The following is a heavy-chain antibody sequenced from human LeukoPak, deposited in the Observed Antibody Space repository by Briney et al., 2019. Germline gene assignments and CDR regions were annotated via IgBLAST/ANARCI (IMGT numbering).Heavy chain of an antibody. CDR1: GFTFSNYA. J-gene: IGHJ6*03. V-gene: IGHV3-30*04. CDR2: ISYDGSTK. Sequence: QSGGSLRLSCAASGFTFSNYAMHWVRQAPGKGLEWMAVISYDGSTKYYADSVKGRFTISRDNSKNTLYLQMNSLRAEDTAVYYCAIDHCVQCWDYYYMVVWGKGTTVTVSS. CDR3: AIDHCVQCWDYYYMVV. D-gene: IGHD1-26*01.